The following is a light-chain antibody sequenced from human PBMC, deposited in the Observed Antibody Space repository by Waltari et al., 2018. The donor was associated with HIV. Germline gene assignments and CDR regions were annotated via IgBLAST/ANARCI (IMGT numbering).Light chain of an antibody. CDR1: SSDVGNYHY. V-gene: IGLV2-23*02. J-gene: IGLJ1*01. CDR3: CSYAGSSRNV. Sequence: QSALTQPASVSGSPGQSISISCTATSSDVGNYHYIPWYQQCPGKATKLMIYAVNKRPGGVSKRFAGAKSGNTASLIISGLQAEDEADEYCCSYAGSSRNVFGTGTKVTVL. CDR2: AVN.